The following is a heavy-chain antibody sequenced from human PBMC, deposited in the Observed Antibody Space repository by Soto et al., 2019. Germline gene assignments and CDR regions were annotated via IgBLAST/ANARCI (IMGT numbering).Heavy chain of an antibody. J-gene: IGHJ4*02. CDR1: GFTFSSYA. V-gene: IGHV3-23*01. D-gene: IGHD6-13*01. CDR3: AKGGYSSSWYAGWWDY. Sequence: EVQLLESGGGLVQPGGSLRLSCAASGFTFSSYAMSWVRQGPGKGLEWVSAITGGGDSTYYADSVQGRITISRDNSNNTLYLQMNSLRGEDTAVYYCAKGGYSSSWYAGWWDYWGQGTLVTVSS. CDR2: ITGGGDST.